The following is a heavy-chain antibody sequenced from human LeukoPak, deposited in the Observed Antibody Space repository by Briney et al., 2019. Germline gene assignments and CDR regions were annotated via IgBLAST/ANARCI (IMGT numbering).Heavy chain of an antibody. J-gene: IGHJ6*03. CDR2: IRYDGSNK. D-gene: IGHD3-10*01. Sequence: GGSLRLSCAAPGFTFSSYGMHWVRQAPGKGLEWVAFIRYDGSNKYYADSVKGRFTISRDNSKNTLYLQMNSLRAEDTAVYYCAKDPSILFGVYYMDVWGKGTTVTVSS. CDR3: AKDPSILFGVYYMDV. V-gene: IGHV3-30*02. CDR1: GFTFSSYG.